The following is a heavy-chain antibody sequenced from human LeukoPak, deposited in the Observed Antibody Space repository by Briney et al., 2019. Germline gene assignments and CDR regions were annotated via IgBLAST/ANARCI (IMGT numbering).Heavy chain of an antibody. V-gene: IGHV3-23*01. D-gene: IGHD3-10*01. CDR3: ANPDYGSGSYGFFDY. CDR2: ISGSGGST. CDR1: GFTFSSYA. Sequence: GGSLRLSCAASGFTFSSYAMSWVRQAPGKGLEWVSAISGSGGSTYYADSVKGRFTISRDNSKNTLYLQMNSLRAEDTAVYYCANPDYGSGSYGFFDYWGQGTLVTVSS. J-gene: IGHJ4*02.